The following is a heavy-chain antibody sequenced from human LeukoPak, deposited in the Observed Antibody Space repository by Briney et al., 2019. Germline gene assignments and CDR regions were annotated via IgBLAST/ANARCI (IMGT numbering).Heavy chain of an antibody. CDR3: ARGDEWELLPAED. Sequence: GGSLRLSCAASGFTFSSYAMSWIRQAPGKGLEWVSYISSSGSTIYYADSVKGRFTISRDNAKNSLYLQMNSLRAEDTAVYYCARGDEWELLPAEDWGQGTLVTVSS. CDR1: GFTFSSYA. J-gene: IGHJ4*02. CDR2: ISSSGSTI. V-gene: IGHV3-11*04. D-gene: IGHD1-26*01.